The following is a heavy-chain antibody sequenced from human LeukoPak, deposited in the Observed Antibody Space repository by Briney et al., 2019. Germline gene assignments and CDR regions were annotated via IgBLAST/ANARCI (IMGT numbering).Heavy chain of an antibody. CDR3: ASLTGWDSLYYYYYMDV. V-gene: IGHV1-69*06. CDR1: GGTFSSYA. D-gene: IGHD7-27*01. J-gene: IGHJ6*03. CDR2: IIHIFGTA. Sequence: GASVKVSCKASGGTFSSYAISWVRQAPGQGLEWMGRIIHIFGTANYAQKFQGRVTITADKSTSTAYMELSSLGSEDTAVYYCASLTGWDSLYYYYYMDVLGIRTTVTISS.